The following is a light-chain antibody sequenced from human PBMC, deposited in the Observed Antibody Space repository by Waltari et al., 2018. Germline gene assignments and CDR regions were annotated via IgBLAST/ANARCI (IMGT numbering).Light chain of an antibody. CDR3: QSADASGTYKL. V-gene: IGLV3-25*03. J-gene: IGLJ2*01. CDR1: ALPRQF. CDR2: EDT. Sequence: SSELTQPPSVSVSPGQTARITCSGDALPRQFASWYQQKPGQAPVIVRDEDTGGPSEIHERSSGSSSSKTLTLTISGVQAEDEADYDCQSADASGTYKLFGGGTKLTVL.